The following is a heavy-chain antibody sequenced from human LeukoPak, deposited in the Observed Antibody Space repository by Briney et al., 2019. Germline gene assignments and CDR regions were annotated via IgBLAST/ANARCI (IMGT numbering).Heavy chain of an antibody. CDR1: GFTFSDYY. J-gene: IGHJ4*02. CDR2: IYSGGST. CDR3: ARDGESGSGSFDY. Sequence: PGGSLRLSCAVSGFTFSDYYMSWIRQAPGKGLEWVSSIYSGGSTYYTDSVKGRFTISRDISKNALYLQMNSLRAEDTAVYYCARDGESGSGSFDYWGQGTLVTVSS. V-gene: IGHV3-53*01. D-gene: IGHD3-10*01.